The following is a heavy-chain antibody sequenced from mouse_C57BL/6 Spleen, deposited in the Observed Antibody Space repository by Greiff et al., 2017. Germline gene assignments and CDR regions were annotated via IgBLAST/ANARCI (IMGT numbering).Heavy chain of an antibody. Sequence: QVQLQQPGTELVKPGASVKLSCKASGYTFTSYWMHWVKQRPGQGLEWIGNINPSNGGTNYNEKFKSKATLTVDKSSSTAYMQLSSLTSEDSAVYDCARDTTVVAGAMDYWGQGTSVTVSS. J-gene: IGHJ4*01. V-gene: IGHV1-53*01. CDR1: GYTFTSYW. CDR3: ARDTTVVAGAMDY. D-gene: IGHD1-1*01. CDR2: INPSNGGT.